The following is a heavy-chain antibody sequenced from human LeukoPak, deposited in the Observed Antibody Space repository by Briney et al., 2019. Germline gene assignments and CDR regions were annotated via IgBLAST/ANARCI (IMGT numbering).Heavy chain of an antibody. CDR3: ARDTRDDKFYYMDV. Sequence: GGSLRLSCAASGFTSSSYWMHWVRQVPGKGLVWVSRINSDGRSTWYADSVKGRFTISRDNAKNTLYLQMNSLRAEDTAAYYCARDTRDDKFYYMDVWGKGTTVTVSS. CDR2: INSDGRST. CDR1: GFTSSSYW. D-gene: IGHD3-9*01. J-gene: IGHJ6*03. V-gene: IGHV3-74*01.